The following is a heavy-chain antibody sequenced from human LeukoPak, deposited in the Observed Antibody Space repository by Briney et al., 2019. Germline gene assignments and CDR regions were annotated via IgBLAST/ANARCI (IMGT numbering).Heavy chain of an antibody. D-gene: IGHD2-2*02. V-gene: IGHV3-74*01. Sequence: GGSLRLSCTASGFTFSSYWMHWVRQAPGRGLVWVSLYKSYGSSTNYADCVKGRYTISRDNAKNTLYLQVKSLRAEDTAVYFCARDKGYSSDYWGQGTLVTVSS. J-gene: IGHJ4*02. CDR3: ARDKGYSSDY. CDR1: GFTFSSYW. CDR2: YKSYGSST.